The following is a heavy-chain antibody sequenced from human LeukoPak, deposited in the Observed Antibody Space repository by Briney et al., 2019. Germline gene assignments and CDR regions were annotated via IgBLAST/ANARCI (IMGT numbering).Heavy chain of an antibody. V-gene: IGHV3-48*02. D-gene: IGHD1-1*01. CDR1: GFTFNTYT. CDR3: ARDRGGTGTSFDY. CDR2: ISGSSGII. J-gene: IGHJ4*02. Sequence: GGSLRLSCAASGFTFNTYTMNWVRQAPGKGLEWVSYISGSSGIIDYADSVRGRFTISRDNAKNSLFLQMDSLRDEDTAVYYCARDRGGTGTSFDYWGQGILVTVSS.